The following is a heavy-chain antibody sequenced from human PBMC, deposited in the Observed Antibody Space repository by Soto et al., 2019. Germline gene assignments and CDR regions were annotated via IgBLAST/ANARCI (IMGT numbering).Heavy chain of an antibody. D-gene: IGHD6-6*01. CDR2: ISSSGSTI. J-gene: IGHJ4*02. V-gene: IGHV3-48*03. CDR1: GFTFSSYE. Sequence: GGSLRLSCAASGFTFSSYEMNWFRQAPWNGLEWVSYISSSGSTIYYADSVKGRFTISRDNAKNSLYLQMNSLRAEDTAVYYCARDLFNPRVGSSSARDYWGQGTLVTVSA. CDR3: ARDLFNPRVGSSSARDY.